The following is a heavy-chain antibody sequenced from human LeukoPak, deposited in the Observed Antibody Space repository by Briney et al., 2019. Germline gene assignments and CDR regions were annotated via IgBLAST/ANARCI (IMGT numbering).Heavy chain of an antibody. J-gene: IGHJ4*02. CDR3: ARDCSGGSCYSEY. Sequence: PGGSLRLSCAASGFTFSSYSMNWVRQAPGKGLEWVSSISSSSYIYYADSVKGRFTISRDNAKNSLYLQMNSLRAEDTAVYYCARDCSGGSCYSEYWGQGTLVTVSS. CDR1: GFTFSSYS. V-gene: IGHV3-21*01. D-gene: IGHD2-15*01. CDR2: ISSSSYI.